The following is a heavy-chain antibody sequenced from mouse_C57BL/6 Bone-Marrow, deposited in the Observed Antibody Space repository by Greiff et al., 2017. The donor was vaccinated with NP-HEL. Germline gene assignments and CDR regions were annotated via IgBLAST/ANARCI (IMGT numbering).Heavy chain of an antibody. Sequence: QVQLQQSGAELVKPGASVKLSCKASGYTFTSYWMQWVKQRPGQGLEWIGEIDPSDSYTNYNQKFKGKATLTVDTSSSTDYMQLSSLTSEDSAVYYCAREGRSTERFCYAMDYWGQGTSVTVSS. D-gene: IGHD2-1*01. CDR3: AREGRSTERFCYAMDY. CDR1: GYTFTSYW. CDR2: IDPSDSYT. V-gene: IGHV1-50*01. J-gene: IGHJ4*01.